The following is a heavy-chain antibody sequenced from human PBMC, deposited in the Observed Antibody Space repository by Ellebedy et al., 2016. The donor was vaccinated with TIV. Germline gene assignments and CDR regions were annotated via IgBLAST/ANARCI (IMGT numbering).Heavy chain of an antibody. J-gene: IGHJ3*01. CDR1: GYNFDYYW. CDR3: ARPPRGTSHANALSF. CDR2: IYAGDSES. D-gene: IGHD2/OR15-2a*01. V-gene: IGHV5-51*01. Sequence: GESLKISCQTSGYNFDYYWIAWVRQMPGKGLEWMVMIYAGDSESRYSPSFEGRVTFSADKSVNTVYLEWRDLKASDTAMYYCARPPRGTSHANALSFWGQGTMVIVSS.